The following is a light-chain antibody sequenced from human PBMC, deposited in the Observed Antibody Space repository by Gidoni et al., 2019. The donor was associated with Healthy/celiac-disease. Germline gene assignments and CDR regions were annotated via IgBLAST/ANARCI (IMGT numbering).Light chain of an antibody. CDR3: QQYNNWTPWT. CDR2: GAS. V-gene: IGKV3-15*01. J-gene: IGKJ1*01. CDR1: QSVSSN. Sequence: AMTPSSATLSVSPGERATLSSRASQSVSSNLAWYQQKPGQAPRLLIYGASTRATGIPARFSGSGSGTEFTLTISSLQSEDFAVYYCQQYNNWTPWTFGQGTKVEIK.